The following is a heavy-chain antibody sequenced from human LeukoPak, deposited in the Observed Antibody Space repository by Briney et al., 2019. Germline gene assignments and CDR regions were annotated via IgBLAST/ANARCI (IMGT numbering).Heavy chain of an antibody. CDR1: GVSISSYY. CDR2: IYYSGST. Sequence: SETLSLTCTVSGVSISSYYWSWIRQPPGKGLEWIGYIYYSGSTNYNPSLKSRVTISVDTSKNQFSLKLSSVTAADTAVNYCARQSGYPPYNWFDPWGQGTLVTVSS. CDR3: ARQSGYPPYNWFDP. V-gene: IGHV4-59*08. J-gene: IGHJ5*02. D-gene: IGHD3-22*01.